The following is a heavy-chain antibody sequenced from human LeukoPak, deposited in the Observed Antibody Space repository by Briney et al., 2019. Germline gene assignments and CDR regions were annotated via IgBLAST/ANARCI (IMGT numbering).Heavy chain of an antibody. J-gene: IGHJ4*02. V-gene: IGHV4-4*07. Sequence: PSETLSLTCTVSGGSISDYYWNWIRQPAGKGLEWIGRMYVSGNTNYSPSLKSRVAMSLDTSTNQFSLQLTSVTAADTAVYYCARERSTTINTYYFDSWGQGTLVTVSS. CDR3: ARERSTTINTYYFDS. D-gene: IGHD4-11*01. CDR2: MYVSGNT. CDR1: GGSISDYY.